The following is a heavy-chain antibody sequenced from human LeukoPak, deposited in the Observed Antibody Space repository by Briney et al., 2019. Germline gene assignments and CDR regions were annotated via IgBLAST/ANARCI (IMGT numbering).Heavy chain of an antibody. J-gene: IGHJ6*03. Sequence: GGTLRLSCAASGITFSSYGMSWGRQAPGKGLEWVSAISTTGGTTYYADSVKGRFTISRDNSKNTLYLQMNSLRAEDTAIYYCAKNGDRGAYCSGGTCYPYYYYCMDVWGKGTTVTISS. CDR1: GITFSSYG. D-gene: IGHD2-15*01. V-gene: IGHV3-23*01. CDR2: ISTTGGTT. CDR3: AKNGDRGAYCSGGTCYPYYYYCMDV.